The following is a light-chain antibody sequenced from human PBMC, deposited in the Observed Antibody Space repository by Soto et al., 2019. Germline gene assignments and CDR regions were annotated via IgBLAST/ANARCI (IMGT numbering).Light chain of an antibody. CDR1: SSDVGGYNY. J-gene: IGLJ1*01. CDR3: SSYAGSNTHYV. V-gene: IGLV2-8*01. CDR2: EVD. Sequence: QSALTQPPSASGSPGQSVTISCTGTSSDVGGYNYVSWYQQHPGKAPKLMIYEVDQRSSGVPDRFSGSKSGNTASLTVSGLQAEDEADYYCSSYAGSNTHYVFGTGTKLTVL.